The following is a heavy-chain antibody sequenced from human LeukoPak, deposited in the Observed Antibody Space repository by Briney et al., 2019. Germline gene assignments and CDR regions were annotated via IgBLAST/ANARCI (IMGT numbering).Heavy chain of an antibody. CDR1: GFTFSSYW. D-gene: IGHD1/OR15-1a*01. CDR2: IASDGSST. Sequence: GGSLRLSCAASGFTFSSYWMNWVRQAPGKGLVWVSRIASDGSSTTYADSVKGRFSISRDNAKNTMYLQMNSLRAEDTAVYYCAKQGFGCWGQGTLVTVSS. J-gene: IGHJ4*02. CDR3: AKQGFGC. V-gene: IGHV3-74*01.